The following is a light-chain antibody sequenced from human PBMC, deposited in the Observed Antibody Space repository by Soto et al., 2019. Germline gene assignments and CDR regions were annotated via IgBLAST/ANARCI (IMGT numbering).Light chain of an antibody. CDR3: RSFTTSSTNV. J-gene: IGLJ1*01. CDR2: DVS. V-gene: IGLV2-18*02. Sequence: QSALTQPPSVSGSPGQSVAISCSGTSSDVGSYNRVSWYQQPPGTAPKLMIYDVSNRPSGVPDRFSGSKSGNTASLTISGLQAEDEADYYCRSFTTSSTNVFGTGTKLTVL. CDR1: SSDVGSYNR.